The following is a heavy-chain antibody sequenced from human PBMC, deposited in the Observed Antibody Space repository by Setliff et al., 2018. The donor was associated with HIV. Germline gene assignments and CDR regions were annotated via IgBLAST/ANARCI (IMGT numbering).Heavy chain of an antibody. V-gene: IGHV1-3*04. Sequence: ASVKVSCKTTGYTFSTYTMHWVRQAPGQRLEWSGWINTGNDNTRYSQKFQGTVTNTRDTSASTAYLDLSSLTSEDTAVYYCAKGGDIAMINFDHGVQATLVTVSS. CDR2: INTGNDNT. J-gene: IGHJ4*02. CDR1: GYTFSTYT. D-gene: IGHD5-18*01. CDR3: AKGGDIAMINFDH.